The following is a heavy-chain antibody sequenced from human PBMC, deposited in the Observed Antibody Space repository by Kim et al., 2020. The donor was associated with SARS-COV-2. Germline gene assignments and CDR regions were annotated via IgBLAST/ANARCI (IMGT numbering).Heavy chain of an antibody. D-gene: IGHD4-17*01. V-gene: IGHV3-15*01. CDR3: AADTPGDDYPTDY. J-gene: IGHJ4*02. Sequence: YAAPVKGRYFISRDDSEPTVYLQIISLKTEDTAVYYCAADTPGDDYPTDYWGQGTLVTVSS.